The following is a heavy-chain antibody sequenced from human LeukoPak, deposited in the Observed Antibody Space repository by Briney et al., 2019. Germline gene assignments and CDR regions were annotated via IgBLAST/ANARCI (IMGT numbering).Heavy chain of an antibody. V-gene: IGHV4-39*07. Sequence: PSETLSLTCTVSGGSISSSSYYWGWIRQPPGKGLEWIGSIYYSGSTYYNPSLKSRVTISVDTSKNQFSLKLSSVTAADTAVYYCARDYRIFGRDYYYYMDVWGKGTTVTVSS. CDR1: GGSISSSSYY. CDR3: ARDYRIFGRDYYYYMDV. CDR2: IYYSGST. D-gene: IGHD2-15*01. J-gene: IGHJ6*03.